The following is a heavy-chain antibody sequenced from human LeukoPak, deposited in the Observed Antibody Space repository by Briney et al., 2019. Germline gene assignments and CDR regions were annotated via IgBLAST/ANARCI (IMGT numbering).Heavy chain of an antibody. CDR2: IKQDGSEK. J-gene: IGHJ6*03. D-gene: IGHD3-3*01. CDR1: GFTFSSYW. CDR3: AREYYDFWRGPSRGPYYYYMDV. Sequence: GGSLRLSCAASGFTFSSYWMSWVRQAPGKGLEWVANIKQDGSEKYYVDSVKGRFTISRDNAKNSLYLQMNSLRAEDTAVYYCAREYYDFWRGPSRGPYYYYMDVWGKGTTVTVSS. V-gene: IGHV3-7*01.